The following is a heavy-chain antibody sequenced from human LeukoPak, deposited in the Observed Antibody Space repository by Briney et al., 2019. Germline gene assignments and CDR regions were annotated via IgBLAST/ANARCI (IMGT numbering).Heavy chain of an antibody. V-gene: IGHV1-18*04. D-gene: IGHD1/OR15-1a*01. J-gene: IGHJ4*02. CDR2: ISSYSGNT. Sequence: ASVKVSCKASGYTFTSTGISWVRQASGQGLEWMGWISSYSGNTNYAQNLQGRVTMTTDTSTSTAYMELRSLRSDDTAVYYCARDRTYAFDYWGQGTLVTVSS. CDR1: GYTFTSTG. CDR3: ARDRTYAFDY.